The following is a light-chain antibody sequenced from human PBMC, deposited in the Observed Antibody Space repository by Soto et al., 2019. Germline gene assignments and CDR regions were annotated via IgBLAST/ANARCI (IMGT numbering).Light chain of an antibody. V-gene: IGLV2-14*01. CDR2: NVN. J-gene: IGLJ1*01. CDR3: SSFTSSTTYV. CDR1: SSDVGNYNY. Sequence: QSALTQSASVSGSPGQSITISCTGTSSDVGNYNYVSWYQQHPGEVPKLIIFNVNNRPSGVSNRFSGSKSGNTASLTFFGLQAEDEADYYCSSFTSSTTYVFGTGTKVTVL.